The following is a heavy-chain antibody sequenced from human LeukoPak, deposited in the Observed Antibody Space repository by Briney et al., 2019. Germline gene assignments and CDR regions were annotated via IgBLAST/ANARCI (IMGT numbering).Heavy chain of an antibody. V-gene: IGHV4-34*01. CDR1: GGSFSGYY. D-gene: IGHD3-9*01. J-gene: IGHJ4*02. CDR2: INHSGST. CDR3: ARGHPHLADILTGYYKRRPYYFDY. Sequence: SETLSLTCAVYGGSFSGYYWSWIRQPPGKGLEWIGEINHSGSTNYNPSLKSRVTISVDTSKNQFSLKLSSVTAADTAVYYCARGHPHLADILTGYYKRRPYYFDYWGQGTLVTVSS.